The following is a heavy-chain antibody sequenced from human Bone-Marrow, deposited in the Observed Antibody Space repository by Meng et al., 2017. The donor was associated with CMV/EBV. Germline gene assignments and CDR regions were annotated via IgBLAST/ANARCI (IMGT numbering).Heavy chain of an antibody. CDR1: GFTFDEYG. CDR2: IRHDGTNK. J-gene: IGHJ4*02. CDR3: AKDLLLFGGANAYFDS. Sequence: GESLKISCAASGFTFDEYGMHWVRQTPGKGLEWVAFIRHDGTNKFYGDSVKGRFTISRDNSKNTVSLQMNSLRPEETAIYYCAKDLLLFGGANAYFDSWGQGPQVTVSS. V-gene: IGHV3-30*02. D-gene: IGHD3-10*01.